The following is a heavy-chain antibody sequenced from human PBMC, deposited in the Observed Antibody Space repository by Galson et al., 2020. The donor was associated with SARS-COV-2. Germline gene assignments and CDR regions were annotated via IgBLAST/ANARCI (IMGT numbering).Heavy chain of an antibody. CDR1: GFTFSSYC. D-gene: IGHD5-12*01. J-gene: IGHJ6*02. CDR2: IQQDGSEK. Sequence: GGSLRLSCAASGFTFSSYCMSWVRQAPGKGLEWVANIQQDGSEKYYVDSVKRRFTISRDNAKNSLYLQMNSLRAEDTAVYDCARDVDSGYDRTYYYYDGMDVGGQGTTVTVSS. V-gene: IGHV3-7*01. CDR3: ARDVDSGYDRTYYYYDGMDV.